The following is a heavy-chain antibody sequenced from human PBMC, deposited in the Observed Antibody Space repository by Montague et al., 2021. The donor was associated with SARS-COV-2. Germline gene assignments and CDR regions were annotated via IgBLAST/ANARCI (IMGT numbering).Heavy chain of an antibody. CDR2: IYYSGST. Sequence: SETLSLTCTVSGGSISSSSYYWGWIRQPPGKGLEWIGNIYYSGSTYYXPSLKSRVTISVDTSKNQFSLKLRSVTAADTAVYYCARGQPPRITFGGIVSYGLDVWGQGTTVTVSS. CDR3: ARGQPPRITFGGIVSYGLDV. CDR1: GGSISSSSYY. V-gene: IGHV4-39*01. D-gene: IGHD3-16*01. J-gene: IGHJ6*02.